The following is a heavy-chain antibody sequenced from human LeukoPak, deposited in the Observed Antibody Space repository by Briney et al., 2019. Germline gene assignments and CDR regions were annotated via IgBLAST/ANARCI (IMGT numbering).Heavy chain of an antibody. CDR1: GGSFSGYY. Sequence: SETLSLTCAVYGGSFSGYYWGWIRQPPGKGLEWIGSIYYSGSTYYNPSLKSRVTISVDTSKNLFSLKLSSVTAADTAVYYCARRGTYYYDSSGYYPDAFDIWGQGTMVTVSS. J-gene: IGHJ3*02. CDR2: IYYSGST. CDR3: ARRGTYYYDSSGYYPDAFDI. V-gene: IGHV4-39*01. D-gene: IGHD3-22*01.